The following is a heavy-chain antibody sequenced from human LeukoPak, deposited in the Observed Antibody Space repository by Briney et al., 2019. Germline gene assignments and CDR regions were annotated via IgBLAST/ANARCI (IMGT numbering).Heavy chain of an antibody. Sequence: GGSLRLSCAASGFTFSSYEMNWVRQAPGKGLEWVSYISSSGSTIYYADSVKGRFTISRDNAKNSLYLQMNSLRADDTAVYYCAREGYDSSGYYQADWGQGTMVTVSS. CDR3: AREGYDSSGYYQAD. D-gene: IGHD3-22*01. J-gene: IGHJ3*01. CDR2: ISSSGSTI. CDR1: GFTFSSYE. V-gene: IGHV3-48*03.